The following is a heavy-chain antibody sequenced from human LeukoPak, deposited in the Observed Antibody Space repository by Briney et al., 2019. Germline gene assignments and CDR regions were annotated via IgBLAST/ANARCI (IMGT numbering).Heavy chain of an antibody. D-gene: IGHD6-13*01. CDR3: GSAAAGNYFDY. V-gene: IGHV1-8*02. CDR1: EYTFTGYY. J-gene: IGHJ4*02. CDR2: INPNSGNT. Sequence: ASVKVSCKASEYTFTGYYMHWVRQAPGQGLEWMGWINPNSGNTGYAQKFQGRVTMTRNTSISTAYMELSSLRSEDTAVYYCGSAAAGNYFDYWGQGTLVTVSS.